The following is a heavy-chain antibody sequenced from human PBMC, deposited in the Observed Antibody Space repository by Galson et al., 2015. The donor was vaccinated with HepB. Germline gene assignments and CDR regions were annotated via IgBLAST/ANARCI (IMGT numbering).Heavy chain of an antibody. CDR3: ARDTSPYYYDSSGHSPFDP. D-gene: IGHD3-22*01. CDR1: GFTFSSYA. Sequence: SLRLSCAASGFTFSSYAMHWVRQAPGKGLEWVAVISYDGSNKYYADSVKGRFTISRDNSKNTLYLQMNSLRAEDTAVYYCARDTSPYYYDSSGHSPFDPWGQGTLVTVSS. J-gene: IGHJ5*02. V-gene: IGHV3-30*04. CDR2: ISYDGSNK.